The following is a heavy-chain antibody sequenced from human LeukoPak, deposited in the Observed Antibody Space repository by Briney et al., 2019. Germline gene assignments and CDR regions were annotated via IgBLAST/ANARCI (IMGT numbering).Heavy chain of an antibody. CDR2: INPSGGST. CDR3: ARGSYYDSSGYYYRAEYFQH. D-gene: IGHD3-22*01. V-gene: IGHV1-46*01. CDR1: GYTFTSYY. Sequence: GASVKVSCKASGYTFTSYYMHWVRQAPGQGLEWMGIINPSGGSTSYAQKFQGRVTMTRDTSTSTVYMELSSLRSEDTAVYYCARGSYYDSSGYYYRAEYFQHWGQGTLVTVSS. J-gene: IGHJ1*01.